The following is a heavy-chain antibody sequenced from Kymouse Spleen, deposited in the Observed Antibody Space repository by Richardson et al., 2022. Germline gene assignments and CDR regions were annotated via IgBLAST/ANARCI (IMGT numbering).Heavy chain of an antibody. Sequence: QLQLQESGPGLVKPSETLSLTCTVSGGSISSSSYYWGWIRQPPGKGLEWIGSIYYSGSTYYNPSLKSRVTISVDTSKNQFSLKLSSVTAADTAVYYCARGTMVRGVIYGMDVWGQGTTVTVSS. V-gene: IGHV4-39*01. J-gene: IGHJ6*02. CDR3: ARGTMVRGVIYGMDV. D-gene: IGHD3-10*01. CDR2: IYYSGST. CDR1: GGSISSSSYY.